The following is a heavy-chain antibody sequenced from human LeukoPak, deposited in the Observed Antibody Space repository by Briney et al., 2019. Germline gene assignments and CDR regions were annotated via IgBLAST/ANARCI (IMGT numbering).Heavy chain of an antibody. CDR3: AKDMTPDSSGYYPDY. J-gene: IGHJ4*02. D-gene: IGHD3-22*01. CDR2: ISWNSGSI. CDR1: GFTFDDYA. V-gene: IGHV3-9*01. Sequence: GGSLRLSCAASGFTFDDYAMHWVRQAPGKGLEWVSGISWNSGSIGYADSVKGRFTTSRDNAKNSLYLQMNSLSAEDTALYYCAKDMTPDSSGYYPDYWGQGTLVTVSS.